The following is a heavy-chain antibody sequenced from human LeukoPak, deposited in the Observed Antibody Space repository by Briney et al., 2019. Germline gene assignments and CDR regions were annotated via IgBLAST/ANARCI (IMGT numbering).Heavy chain of an antibody. CDR1: GGSISSGDYY. CDR3: ASIIEPTMIVDY. V-gene: IGHV4-30-4*01. J-gene: IGHJ4*02. Sequence: PSETLSLTCTVSGGSISSGDYYWSWIRQPPGTGLEWIGYIYYSGSTYYNPSLKSRVTISVDTSKNQFSLKLSSVTAADTAVYYCASIIEPTMIVDYWGQGTLVTVSS. D-gene: IGHD3-22*01. CDR2: IYYSGST.